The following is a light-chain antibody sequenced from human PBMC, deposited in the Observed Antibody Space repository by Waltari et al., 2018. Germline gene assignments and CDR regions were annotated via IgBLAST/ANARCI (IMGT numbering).Light chain of an antibody. Sequence: QSALTQPASVSGSPGQSIAISCTGTSSDVGVYDSVSWYQQHPGKAPKLVLYEVTNRPSGVSNRISGSKSGNTASLTISGLQAEDEADYYCCAYTSSSVSYVFGTGTKVTVL. CDR1: SSDVGVYDS. CDR3: CAYTSSSVSYV. J-gene: IGLJ1*01. CDR2: EVT. V-gene: IGLV2-14*01.